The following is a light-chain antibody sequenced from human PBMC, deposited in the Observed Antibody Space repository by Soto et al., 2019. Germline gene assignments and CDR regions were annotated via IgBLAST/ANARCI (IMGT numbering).Light chain of an antibody. CDR3: QQYGNSPIT. J-gene: IGKJ5*01. Sequence: EIVLTQSPGTLSLSPGERATLSCRASETVRSNLAWYQQKPGQAPRLLIYGTSSRATGIPDRFSGSGSGTDFTLTISRLEPEDFAVYYCQQYGNSPITFGQGTRLEIK. CDR2: GTS. CDR1: ETVRSN. V-gene: IGKV3-20*01.